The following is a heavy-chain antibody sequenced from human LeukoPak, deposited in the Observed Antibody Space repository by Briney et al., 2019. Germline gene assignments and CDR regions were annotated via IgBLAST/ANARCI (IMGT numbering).Heavy chain of an antibody. D-gene: IGHD5-12*01. CDR3: AKCLLSGYDLDAFNI. CDR2: ISGSASNT. J-gene: IGHJ3*02. CDR1: GFTFSSYG. Sequence: GGSLRLSCAASGFTFSSYGMSWVRQAPGKGLEWVAGISGSASNTYYADSVKGRFTISRDNSKNTLYLQMNSLRAEDTAVYYCAKCLLSGYDLDAFNIWGQGTMVTVSS. V-gene: IGHV3-23*01.